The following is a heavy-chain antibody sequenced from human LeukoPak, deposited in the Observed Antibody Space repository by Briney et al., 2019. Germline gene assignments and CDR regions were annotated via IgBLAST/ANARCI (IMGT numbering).Heavy chain of an antibody. V-gene: IGHV3-23*01. CDR1: GFTFSRYA. CDR3: AKDSHPWTLTTLGLTDY. Sequence: PGGSLRLSCAASGFTFSRYAMSWVRQAPGKGLEGVSAISGSGGSTYYADSVKGRFTISRDNTKNTLYLQMNSLRAEDTAVYYCAKDSHPWTLTTLGLTDYWGQGTLVTVSS. CDR2: ISGSGGST. D-gene: IGHD3-16*01. J-gene: IGHJ4*02.